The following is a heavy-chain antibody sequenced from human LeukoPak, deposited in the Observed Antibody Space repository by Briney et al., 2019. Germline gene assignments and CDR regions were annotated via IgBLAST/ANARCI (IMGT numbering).Heavy chain of an antibody. V-gene: IGHV3-64D*09. J-gene: IGHJ4*02. D-gene: IGHD6-19*01. Sequence: TGGSLRLSCSASGFTFSSYAMHWVRQAPGKGLEYVSAISSNGGSTYYADSVKGRFTISRDNSKNTLYLQMSSLRAEDTAVYYCVIKTTKAIAVADYYFAYWGQGTLVTVSS. CDR3: VIKTTKAIAVADYYFAY. CDR1: GFTFSSYA. CDR2: ISSNGGST.